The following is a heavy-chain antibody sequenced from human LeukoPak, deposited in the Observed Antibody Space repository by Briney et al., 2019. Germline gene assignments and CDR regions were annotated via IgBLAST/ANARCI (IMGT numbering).Heavy chain of an antibody. V-gene: IGHV4-30-4*08. D-gene: IGHD3-22*01. CDR1: GGSISSGDYY. CDR2: IYYSGST. CDR3: ARDDYYYDTPSRAFDN. J-gene: IGHJ3*02. Sequence: PSETLSLTCTVSGGSISSGDYYWSWIRQPPGKGLEWIGYIYYSGSTYYNPSLKSRVTISVDTSKNQFSLMLTSVTAADTAVYYCARDDYYYDTPSRAFDNWGQGTMVTVSS.